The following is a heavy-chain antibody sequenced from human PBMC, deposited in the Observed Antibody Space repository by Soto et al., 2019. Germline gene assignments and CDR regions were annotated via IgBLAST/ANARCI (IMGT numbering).Heavy chain of an antibody. CDR2: IHHSGST. V-gene: IGHV4-4*02. CDR3: ARDQGSHPGD. CDR1: GVSISSDNW. J-gene: IGHJ4*02. Sequence: QVQLQESGPGLVRPSGTVSLTCAVSGVSISSDNWWSWVRQPPGKALEWIGEIHHSGSTNYNPSLQSRVTMSVVPAKDLFSLTLKSVNDEDTAFSYCARDQGSHPGDWGQGTLVSVSS. D-gene: IGHD6-13*01.